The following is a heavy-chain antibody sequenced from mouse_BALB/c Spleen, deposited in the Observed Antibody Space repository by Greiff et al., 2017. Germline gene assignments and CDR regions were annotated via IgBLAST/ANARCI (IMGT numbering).Heavy chain of an antibody. CDR2: INPGSGGT. Sequence: QVQLQQSGAELVRPGTSVKVSCKASGYAFTNYLIEWVKQRLGQGLEWIGVINPGSGGTNYNEKFKGKATLTADKSSSTAYMQLSSLTSDDSAVYFCARYYGSSPFDYWGQGTTLTVSS. V-gene: IGHV1-54*01. J-gene: IGHJ2*01. D-gene: IGHD1-1*01. CDR3: ARYYGSSPFDY. CDR1: GYAFTNYL.